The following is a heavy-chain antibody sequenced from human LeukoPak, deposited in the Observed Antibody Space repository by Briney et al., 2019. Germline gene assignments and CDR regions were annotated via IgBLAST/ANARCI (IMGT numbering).Heavy chain of an antibody. Sequence: PGGSLRLSCAASGFTFSTYAMSWVRQAPGKGLEWVSAISGSGGSTYYADSVRGRFTISRDNSKNTLYLQMNSLRAEDTAVYHCANLYGSGSYYKGVYWGQGTLVTVSS. D-gene: IGHD3-10*01. CDR1: GFTFSTYA. CDR3: ANLYGSGSYYKGVY. J-gene: IGHJ4*02. CDR2: ISGSGGST. V-gene: IGHV3-23*01.